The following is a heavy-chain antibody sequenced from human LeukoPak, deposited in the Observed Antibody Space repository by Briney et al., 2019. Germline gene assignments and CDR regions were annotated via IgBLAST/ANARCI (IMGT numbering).Heavy chain of an antibody. V-gene: IGHV4-38-2*02. CDR1: GYSISSGYY. Sequence: SETLSLTCTVSGYSISSGYYWGWIRQPPGKGLEWIGSIYHSGSTYYNPSLKSRVTISVDTSKNQFSLKLSSVTAADTAVYYCARENGSGSYFGFIDYWSQGTLVTVSS. CDR3: ARENGSGSYFGFIDY. J-gene: IGHJ4*02. CDR2: IYHSGST. D-gene: IGHD3-10*01.